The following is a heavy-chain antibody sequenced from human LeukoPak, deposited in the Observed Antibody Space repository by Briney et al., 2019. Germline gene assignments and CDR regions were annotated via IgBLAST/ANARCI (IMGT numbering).Heavy chain of an antibody. CDR2: TYYSGST. V-gene: IGHV4-30-4*01. D-gene: IGHD1-26*01. CDR1: GGSISSGDYY. J-gene: IGHJ4*02. CDR3: ARGSAGATLDY. Sequence: SETLSLTCSVSGGSISSGDYYWSWIRQPPGKGLEWIGYTYYSGSTYYNPSLKSRITISVDTSRNQFSLKLNSVTAADTAVYYCARGSAGATLDYWGQGALVTVSS.